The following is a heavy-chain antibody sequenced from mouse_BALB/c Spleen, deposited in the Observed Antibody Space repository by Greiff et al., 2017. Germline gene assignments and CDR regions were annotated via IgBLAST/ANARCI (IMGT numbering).Heavy chain of an antibody. CDR2: INSNGGST. CDR1: GFTFSSYG. CDR3: ARALYGNWFAY. D-gene: IGHD2-1*01. J-gene: IGHJ3*01. Sequence: EVQLVESGGGLVQPGGSLKLSCAASGFTFSSYGMSWVRQTPDKRLELVATINSNGGSTYYPDSVKGRFTISRDNAKNTLYLQMSSLKSEDTAMYYCARALYGNWFAYWGQGTLVTVSA. V-gene: IGHV5-6-3*01.